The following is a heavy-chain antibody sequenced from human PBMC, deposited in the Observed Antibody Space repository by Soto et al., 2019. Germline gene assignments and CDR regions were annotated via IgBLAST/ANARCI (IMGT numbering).Heavy chain of an antibody. Sequence: QLQLQESGPGLVKPSETLSLTCTVSGGSISSSSYYWGWIRQPPGKGLEWIGSIYYSGSTYYNPSLKSRVTISVDTTKNQFSLKLSSWTAADTAVYYCARRGDYGDYGYWFDPWGQGTLVTVSS. V-gene: IGHV4-39*01. D-gene: IGHD4-17*01. CDR2: IYYSGST. J-gene: IGHJ5*02. CDR1: GGSISSSSYY. CDR3: ARRGDYGDYGYWFDP.